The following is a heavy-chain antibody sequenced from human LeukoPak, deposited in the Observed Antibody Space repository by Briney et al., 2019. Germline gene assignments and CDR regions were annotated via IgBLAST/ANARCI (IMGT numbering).Heavy chain of an antibody. CDR2: ASHSGST. CDR1: GGSINNYY. V-gene: IGHV4-59*01. CDR3: ASSVSYDFWSGYPYYYYYMDV. Sequence: PSETLSLTCTVSGGSINNYYWSWIRQPPGKGLEWIGYASHSGSTNSSPSLKSRVSISVDTSKNQFSLKLSSVTAADTAVYYCASSVSYDFWSGYPYYYYYMDVWGKGTTVTVSS. J-gene: IGHJ6*03. D-gene: IGHD3-3*01.